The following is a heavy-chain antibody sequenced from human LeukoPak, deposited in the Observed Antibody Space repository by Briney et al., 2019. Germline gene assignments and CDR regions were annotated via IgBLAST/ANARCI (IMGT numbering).Heavy chain of an antibody. J-gene: IGHJ4*02. V-gene: IGHV4-34*01. Sequence: SETLSLTCAAYGGSFSGYYWSWIRQPPGKGLEWIGEINHSGSTNYNPSLKSRVTISVDTSKNQFSLKLSSVTAADTAVYYCARADYGDYVPDYWGQGTLVTVSS. CDR3: ARADYGDYVPDY. CDR1: GGSFSGYY. D-gene: IGHD4-17*01. CDR2: INHSGST.